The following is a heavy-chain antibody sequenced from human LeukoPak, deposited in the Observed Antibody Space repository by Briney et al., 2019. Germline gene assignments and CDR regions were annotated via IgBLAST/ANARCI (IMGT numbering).Heavy chain of an antibody. CDR1: GFTFNRHA. V-gene: IGHV3-30*02. J-gene: IGHJ4*02. CDR3: AKGVVVPAAGIFDY. Sequence: PGRSLRLSCAASGFTFNRHAMHWVRQAPGKGLEWVAFIRNDGSIKYYADSVKGRFTISRDNSKNTLYLQMNSLRAEDTAVYYCAKGVVVPAAGIFDYWGQGTLVTVSS. CDR2: IRNDGSIK. D-gene: IGHD2-2*01.